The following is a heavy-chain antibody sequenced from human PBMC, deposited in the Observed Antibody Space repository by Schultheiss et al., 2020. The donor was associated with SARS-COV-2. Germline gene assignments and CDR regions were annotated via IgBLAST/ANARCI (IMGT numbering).Heavy chain of an antibody. CDR1: GFTFSGSA. CDR3: ARERPSYCGGDCYPIFYYYGMDV. D-gene: IGHD2-21*01. CDR2: IRSKANSYAT. V-gene: IGHV3-73*01. Sequence: GGSLRLSCAASGFTFSGSAMHWVRQASGKGLEWVGRIRSKANSYATAYAASVKGRFTISRDNSKNTLYLQMNSLRAEDTAVYYCARERPSYCGGDCYPIFYYYGMDVWGQGTTVTVSS. J-gene: IGHJ6*02.